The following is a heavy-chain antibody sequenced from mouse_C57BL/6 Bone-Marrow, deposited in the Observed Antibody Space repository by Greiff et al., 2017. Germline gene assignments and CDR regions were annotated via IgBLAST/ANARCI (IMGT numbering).Heavy chain of an antibody. CDR3: ARSQVVYFDY. V-gene: IGHV7-3*01. J-gene: IGHJ2*01. Sequence: EVKLEESGGGLVQPGGSLSLSCAASGFTFTDYYMSWVRQPPGKALEWLGFIRNKANGYTTEYSASVKGRFTISRDNSQSILYLQMNALRAEASATYYCARSQVVYFDYWGQGTTLTVSS. D-gene: IGHD1-1*01. CDR1: GFTFTDYY. CDR2: IRNKANGYTT.